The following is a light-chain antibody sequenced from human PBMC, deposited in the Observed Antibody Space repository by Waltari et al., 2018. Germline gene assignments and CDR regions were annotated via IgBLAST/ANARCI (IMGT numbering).Light chain of an antibody. V-gene: IGLV2-23*02. Sequence: QSALTQPASVSGSPGQSITISCTGTSTDVGGYNYVSWYQQHPGKAPKLMIYDVSERPSGVSNRFSGSKSANTASLTIAGLQAEDEADYYCCSYAGSGTYVFGTGTKVTVL. CDR3: CSYAGSGTYV. CDR2: DVS. J-gene: IGLJ1*01. CDR1: STDVGGYNY.